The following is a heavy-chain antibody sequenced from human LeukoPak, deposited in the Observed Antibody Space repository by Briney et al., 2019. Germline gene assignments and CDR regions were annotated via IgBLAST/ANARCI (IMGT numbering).Heavy chain of an antibody. D-gene: IGHD5-12*01. Sequence: ASVKVSCKASGYTFTSYGISWVRQAPGQGLEWMGWISAYNGNTNYAQKLQGRVTMTTDTSTSTAYMELRSLRSDDTAVYYCAVNPRLRQTPYYFDYWGQGTLVTVSS. CDR1: GYTFTSYG. V-gene: IGHV1-18*01. CDR3: AVNPRLRQTPYYFDY. J-gene: IGHJ4*02. CDR2: ISAYNGNT.